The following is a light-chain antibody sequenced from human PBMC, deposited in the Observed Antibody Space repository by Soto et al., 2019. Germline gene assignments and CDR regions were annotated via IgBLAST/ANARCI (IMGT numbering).Light chain of an antibody. CDR2: DVT. V-gene: IGLV2-14*03. CDR1: SSDVGGHNY. Sequence: QSALTQPASVSGSPGQTITISCTGTSSDVGGHNYVSWYQQHPGKAPKLMIYDVTNRPSGVSNRFSGSKSGYTASLTISGLQAEDEADYYRSSYTPSSTYVFGTGTKLTVL. CDR3: SSYTPSSTYV. J-gene: IGLJ1*01.